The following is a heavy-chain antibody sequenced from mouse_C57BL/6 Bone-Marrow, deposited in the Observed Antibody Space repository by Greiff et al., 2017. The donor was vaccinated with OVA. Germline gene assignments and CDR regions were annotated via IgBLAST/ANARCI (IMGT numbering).Heavy chain of an antibody. D-gene: IGHD3-2*02. CDR2: IDPSDSYT. V-gene: IGHV1-50*01. J-gene: IGHJ2*01. Sequence: QVQLQQPGAELVKPGASVKLSCKASGYTFTSYWMQWVKQRPGQGLEWIGEIDPSDSYTNYNQKFKGKATLTVDTSSSTAYMQLSSLTSEDSAVYYCARGDSSGYFDYWGQGTTLTVSS. CDR1: GYTFTSYW. CDR3: ARGDSSGYFDY.